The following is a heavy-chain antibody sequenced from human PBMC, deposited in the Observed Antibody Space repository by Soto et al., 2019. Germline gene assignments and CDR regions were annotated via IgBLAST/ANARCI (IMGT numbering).Heavy chain of an antibody. CDR3: AKGLAAAGYYYNGMEV. D-gene: IGHD6-13*01. Sequence: VGSLRLSCASSVFTFSSYAMSCVRHSPGKWLEWVSAISGSGGSTYYADSVKGRFTISRDNSKNTLYLQMNSLRAEDTAVYYCAKGLAAAGYYYNGMEVRGQGTTMNVSS. V-gene: IGHV3-23*01. J-gene: IGHJ6*01. CDR1: VFTFSSYA. CDR2: ISGSGGST.